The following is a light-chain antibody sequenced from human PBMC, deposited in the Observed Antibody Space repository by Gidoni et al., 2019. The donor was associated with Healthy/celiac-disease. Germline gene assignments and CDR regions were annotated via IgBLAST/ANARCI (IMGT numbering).Light chain of an antibody. CDR2: WAS. CDR3: QQYYSTPLT. Sequence: DIVMTQSPDALPVSLGERPTITCKSSQRVLYSSNNKNYLAWYQQKPGQPPKLLIYWASTRESGVPDRFSGSGSGTDFTLTISSLQAEDVAVYYCQQYYSTPLTFXGXTKVXIK. CDR1: QRVLYSSNNKNY. J-gene: IGKJ4*01. V-gene: IGKV4-1*01.